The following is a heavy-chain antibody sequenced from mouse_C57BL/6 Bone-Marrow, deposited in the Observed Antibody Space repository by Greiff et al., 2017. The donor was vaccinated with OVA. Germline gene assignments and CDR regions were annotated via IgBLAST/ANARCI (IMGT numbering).Heavy chain of an antibody. CDR3: ARELFYAMDY. CDR1: GFNFSSYD. J-gene: IGHJ4*01. Sequence: EVKLVESGGGLVKPGGSLKLSCAASGFNFSSYDMAWGRHTPEKRREWVATISDGGSYTYYPDNVKGRFTISRDNAKNNLYLQMSHLKSEDTAMYYCARELFYAMDYWGQGTSVTVSS. CDR2: ISDGGSYT. V-gene: IGHV5-4*01.